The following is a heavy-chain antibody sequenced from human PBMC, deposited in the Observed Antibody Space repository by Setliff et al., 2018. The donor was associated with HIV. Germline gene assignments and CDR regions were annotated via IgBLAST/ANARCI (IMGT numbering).Heavy chain of an antibody. CDR2: ISSSSSYT. CDR1: GFTVSSNY. CDR3: ARDCRVGWVFTYGMDV. D-gene: IGHD6-13*01. Sequence: GGSLRLSCAVSGFTVSSNYMSWIRQAPGKGLEWVSYISSSSSYTNYADSVKGRFTISRDNSKNTLFLQMNSLRPEDTAVYYCARDCRVGWVFTYGMDVWGQGTLVTVSS. V-gene: IGHV3-11*05. J-gene: IGHJ6*02.